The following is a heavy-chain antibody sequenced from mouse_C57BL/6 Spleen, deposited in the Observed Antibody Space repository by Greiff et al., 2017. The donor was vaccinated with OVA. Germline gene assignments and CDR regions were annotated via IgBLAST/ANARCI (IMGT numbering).Heavy chain of an antibody. J-gene: IGHJ4*01. Sequence: QVQLQQPGAELVRPGSSVKLSCKASGYTFTSYWMDWVKQRPGQGLEWIGNIYPSDSETHYNQKLKDKATLTVDKSSSTAYMQLSSRTSEDSAVYYCAKDGETGTFMDYWGQGTSVTVSS. D-gene: IGHD4-1*01. CDR1: GYTFTSYW. CDR3: AKDGETGTFMDY. V-gene: IGHV1-61*01. CDR2: IYPSDSET.